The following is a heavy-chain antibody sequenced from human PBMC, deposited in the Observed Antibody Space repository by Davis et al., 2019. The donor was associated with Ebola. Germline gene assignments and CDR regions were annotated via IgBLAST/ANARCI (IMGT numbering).Heavy chain of an antibody. CDR3: ATQGGYSNGGHFDF. Sequence: PGGSLRLSCAASGFTLRNSAMVWVRQAPGKGLEWVASVSFDGSNKFYADSVIGRFTISRDDPKYTLYLQMSSLRIDDTAVYYCATQGGYSNGGHFDFWGRGTLVTVSS. CDR1: GFTLRNSA. J-gene: IGHJ4*01. V-gene: IGHV3-30*04. D-gene: IGHD4-11*01. CDR2: VSFDGSNK.